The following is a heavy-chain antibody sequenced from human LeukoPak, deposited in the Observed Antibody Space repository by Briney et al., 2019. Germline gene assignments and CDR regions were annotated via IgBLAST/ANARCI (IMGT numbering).Heavy chain of an antibody. V-gene: IGHV1-69*04. CDR1: GDNFSSYV. J-gene: IGHJ3*01. Sequence: GASVKVSCKASGDNFSSYVITWVRQAPGQGLEWMGRIIPTFDVANFAQIFKGRVTITADKSTNTAHLELSSLRSEDTAVYYCAREGVYSPDPSSYHRHAFDVWGKGTVVIVSS. CDR3: AREGVYSPDPSSYHRHAFDV. CDR2: IIPTFDVA. D-gene: IGHD3-16*02.